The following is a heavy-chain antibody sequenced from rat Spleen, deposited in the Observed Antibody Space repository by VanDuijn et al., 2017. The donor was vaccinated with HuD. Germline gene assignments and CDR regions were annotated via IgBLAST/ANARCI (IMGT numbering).Heavy chain of an antibody. J-gene: IGHJ2*01. D-gene: IGHD1-1*01. CDR1: GFSLTTYN. V-gene: IGHV2-15*01. Sequence: QVQLKESGPDLVQLTQTLSITCTVSGFSLTTYNVHWVRQPPGKGLEWIGAIWSGGSTDYNSALKSRLSISRDTSESQVLLKMNSLQTEDTAIYFCARSDYSSGSFPYWGQGVMVTVSS. CDR2: IWSGGST. CDR3: ARSDYSSGSFPY.